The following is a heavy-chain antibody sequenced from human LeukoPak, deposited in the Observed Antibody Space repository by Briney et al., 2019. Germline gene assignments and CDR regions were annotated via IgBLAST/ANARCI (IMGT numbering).Heavy chain of an antibody. CDR2: IYYSGST. D-gene: IGHD6-13*01. CDR3: ARGPKGYGAGAVDY. V-gene: IGHV4-39*07. J-gene: IGHJ4*02. Sequence: SETLSLTCTVSGGSISSSSYYWGWIRQPPGKGLEWIGSIYYSGSTYYNPSLKSRVTISVDTSKNQFSLKLSSVTAADTAVYYCARGPKGYGAGAVDYWGQGTLVTVSS. CDR1: GGSISSSSYY.